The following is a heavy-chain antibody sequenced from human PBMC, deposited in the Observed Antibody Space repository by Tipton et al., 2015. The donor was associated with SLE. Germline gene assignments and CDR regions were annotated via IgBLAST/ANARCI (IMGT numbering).Heavy chain of an antibody. Sequence: TLSLTCTVSGDSISSGTYYWSWIRQPAGKGLEWIGYIYTSGSTNYNPSLKSRVTMSVDTSKNQFSLKLSSVTAADTAVYYCARAYSSSSYYFDYWGQGTLVTVSS. J-gene: IGHJ4*02. V-gene: IGHV4-61*09. CDR3: ARAYSSSSYYFDY. D-gene: IGHD6-13*01. CDR1: GDSISSGTYY. CDR2: IYTSGST.